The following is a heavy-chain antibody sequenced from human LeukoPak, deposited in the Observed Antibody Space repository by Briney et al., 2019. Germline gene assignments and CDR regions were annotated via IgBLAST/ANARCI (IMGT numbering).Heavy chain of an antibody. Sequence: SVKVSCKASGYTFTGYYLHWVRQAPAQGLKWMGGIIPIFGTANYAQKFQGRVTITADESTSTAYMELSSLRSEDTAVYYCASGRQRQQLLPDYWGQGTLVTVSS. CDR2: IIPIFGTA. CDR3: ASGRQRQQLLPDY. J-gene: IGHJ4*02. V-gene: IGHV1-69*13. CDR1: GYTFTGYY. D-gene: IGHD6-13*01.